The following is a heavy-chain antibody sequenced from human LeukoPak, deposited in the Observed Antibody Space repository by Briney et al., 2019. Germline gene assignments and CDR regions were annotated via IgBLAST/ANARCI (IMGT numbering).Heavy chain of an antibody. CDR3: ARARNDYDSNGFSLLDY. V-gene: IGHV3-53*01. CDR2: LYTGGST. J-gene: IGHJ4*02. CDR1: GFLVSDNY. Sequence: GGSLRLSCAASGFLVSDNYMHWLRQAPGKGLEWVSVLYTGGSTYYADSGKGRFTISRDNSKNTLYLQMNSLRVEDTALYYCARARNDYDSNGFSLLDYWGQGTLVTVSS. D-gene: IGHD3-22*01.